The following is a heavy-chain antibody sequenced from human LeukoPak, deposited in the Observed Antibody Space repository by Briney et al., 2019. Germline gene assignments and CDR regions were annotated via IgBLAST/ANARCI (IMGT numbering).Heavy chain of an antibody. J-gene: IGHJ2*01. V-gene: IGHV4-4*07. CDR2: IYTSGST. CDR1: GGSISSYY. D-gene: IGHD2-15*01. CDR3: ARGLLGYCSGGSCNWYFDL. Sequence: SETLSLTCTVSGGSISSYYWSWIRQPAGKGLEWIGRIYTSGSTNYNPSLKSRVTMSVDTPKNQFSLKLSSVTAADTAVYYCARGLLGYCSGGSCNWYFDLWGRGTLVTVSS.